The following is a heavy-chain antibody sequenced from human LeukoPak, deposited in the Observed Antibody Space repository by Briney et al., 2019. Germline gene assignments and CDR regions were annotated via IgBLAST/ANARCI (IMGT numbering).Heavy chain of an antibody. CDR3: ASVRVWGSDRTYLDY. CDR1: GYSFTSYW. D-gene: IGHD3-16*02. Sequence: GESLKISCKGSGYSFTSYWIGWVRQMPGKGLEWMGIIYPGDSDTRYSPSFQGQVTISADKSISTAYLQWSSLKASDTAMYYCASVRVWGSDRTYLDYWGQGTLVTVSS. V-gene: IGHV5-51*01. J-gene: IGHJ4*02. CDR2: IYPGDSDT.